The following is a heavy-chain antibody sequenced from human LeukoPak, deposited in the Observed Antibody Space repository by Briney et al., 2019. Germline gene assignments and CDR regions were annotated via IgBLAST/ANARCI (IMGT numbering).Heavy chain of an antibody. CDR3: ARGVGSGSRLRAGDY. J-gene: IGHJ4*02. Sequence: GGSLRLSCAVSGFPLSNYAMSWVRQAPGKGLEWVSSISGSGSSTYYADSVKGRFTISRDNSKNTLYLQMNSLRAEDTAVYYCARGVGSGSRLRAGDYWGQGTLVTVSS. V-gene: IGHV3-23*01. CDR2: ISGSGSST. D-gene: IGHD1-26*01. CDR1: GFPLSNYA.